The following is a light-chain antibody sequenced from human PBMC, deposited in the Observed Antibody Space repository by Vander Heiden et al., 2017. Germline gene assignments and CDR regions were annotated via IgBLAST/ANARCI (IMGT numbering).Light chain of an antibody. Sequence: DIVMTQSPATLSLSPGERVTLSCRASQSIGTYLAWYQHKPGQAPRLLIYDASNRATDIPARFSGSGSGTDFTLIISSLEPEDFGVYYCQQRYNWITFGQGTRLEIK. CDR3: QQRYNWIT. V-gene: IGKV3-11*01. CDR2: DAS. J-gene: IGKJ5*01. CDR1: QSIGTY.